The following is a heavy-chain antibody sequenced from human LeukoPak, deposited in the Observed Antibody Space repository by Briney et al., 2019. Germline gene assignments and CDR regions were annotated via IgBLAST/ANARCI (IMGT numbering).Heavy chain of an antibody. CDR2: LYSDGNT. D-gene: IGHD1-14*01. J-gene: IGHJ4*02. Sequence: GGSLRLSCAASGLTFITNAMTWVRQAPGKGLEWVSVLYSDGNTKYADSVQGRFTISRDNSKNTLYLEMNSLSPDDVAAYYCARGVEPLAANTLAYWGQGTLVTVSS. CDR3: ARGVEPLAANTLAY. CDR1: GLTFITNA. V-gene: IGHV3-53*01.